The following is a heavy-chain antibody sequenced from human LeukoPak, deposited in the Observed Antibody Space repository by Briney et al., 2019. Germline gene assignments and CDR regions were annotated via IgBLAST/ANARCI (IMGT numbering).Heavy chain of an antibody. Sequence: GGSLTLSCAASGIAVIGNYMSWVRQPPGKGLEWVSFISINTDTFYADSVRGRFTISRDSSKNTLSLQMNSLRDEDSAVYYCAIAQSWDELFASWGQGTLVTVSS. CDR1: GIAVIGNY. V-gene: IGHV3-53*01. CDR2: ISINTDT. D-gene: IGHD1-26*01. CDR3: AIAQSWDELFAS. J-gene: IGHJ4*02.